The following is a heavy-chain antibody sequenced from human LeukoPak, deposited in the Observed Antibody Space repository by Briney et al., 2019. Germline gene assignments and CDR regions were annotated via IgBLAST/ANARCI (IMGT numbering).Heavy chain of an antibody. D-gene: IGHD3-3*01. CDR2: TSYDGSNK. J-gene: IGHJ3*02. CDR1: GFTFSSYA. V-gene: IGHV3-30-3*01. Sequence: GGSLRLSCAASGFTFSSYAMHWVRQAPGKGLEWVAVTSYDGSNKYYADSVKGRFTISRDNSKNTLYLQMNSLRAEDTAVYYCARTYDFGRGPPGDAFDNWGPGTWVIVSS. CDR3: ARTYDFGRGPPGDAFDN.